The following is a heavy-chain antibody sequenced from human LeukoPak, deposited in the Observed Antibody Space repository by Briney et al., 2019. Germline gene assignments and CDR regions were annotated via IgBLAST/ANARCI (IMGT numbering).Heavy chain of an antibody. Sequence: PSGTLPLTCDVSGVCIKSNSWWSWVRQTPGKGLEWIGEIFHSGNTDYNPSLKSRVTISVDTSKNQFSLKLSSVTAADTAVYYCARNGNYYDSSGYRTGHAFDIWGQGTMVTVSS. CDR1: GVCIKSNSW. D-gene: IGHD3-22*01. J-gene: IGHJ3*02. V-gene: IGHV4-4*02. CDR3: ARNGNYYDSSGYRTGHAFDI. CDR2: IFHSGNT.